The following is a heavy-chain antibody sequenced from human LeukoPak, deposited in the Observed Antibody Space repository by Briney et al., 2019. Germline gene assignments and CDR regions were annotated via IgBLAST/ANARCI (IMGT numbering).Heavy chain of an antibody. D-gene: IGHD3-10*01. J-gene: IGHJ4*02. CDR3: ARLGGDEIDY. V-gene: IGHV4-34*01. CDR2: INHSGST. Sequence: SETLSLICAVYGGSFSGYYWSWIRQPPGKGLEWIGEINHSGSTNYNPSLKSRVTISVDTSKNQFSLKLSSVTAADTAVYYCARLGGDEIDYWGQGTLVTVSS. CDR1: GGSFSGYY.